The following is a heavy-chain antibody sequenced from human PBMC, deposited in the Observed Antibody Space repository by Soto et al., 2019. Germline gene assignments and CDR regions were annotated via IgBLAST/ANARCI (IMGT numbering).Heavy chain of an antibody. CDR3: ARSYGSGSFDWFDP. V-gene: IGHV3-11*06. D-gene: IGHD3-10*01. CDR2: ISSSSSYT. Sequence: GGSLRLSCAASGFTLSDYYMSWIRQAPGKGLEWVSYISSSSSYTNYADPVKGRFTISRDNAKNSLHLQMNGLRAEDTAVYYCARSYGSGSFDWFDPWGQGTLVTVSS. J-gene: IGHJ5*02. CDR1: GFTLSDYY.